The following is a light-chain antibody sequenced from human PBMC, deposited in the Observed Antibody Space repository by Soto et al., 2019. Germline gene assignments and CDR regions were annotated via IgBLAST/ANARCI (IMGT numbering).Light chain of an antibody. V-gene: IGLV1-40*01. CDR1: SSNIGAGYD. J-gene: IGLJ1*01. Sequence: QSVLTQPPSVSGAPGQRVTISCTGSSSNIGAGYDVHWYQQVPGSAPKLLIYGYNNRPSGVPDRFSGSKSGTSASLAITGLQAEDEADDYCQSYDSALSGSYVFGTGTKVTVL. CDR2: GYN. CDR3: QSYDSALSGSYV.